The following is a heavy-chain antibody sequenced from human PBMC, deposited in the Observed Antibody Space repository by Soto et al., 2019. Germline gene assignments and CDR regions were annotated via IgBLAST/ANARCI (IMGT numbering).Heavy chain of an antibody. CDR2: INAGNGNT. D-gene: IGHD2-15*01. CDR3: ARFGYCSGGSCFAAGDYYCYYGMDV. J-gene: IGHJ6*02. CDR1: GYTFTSYA. Sequence: ASVKVSCKASGYTFTSYAMHWVRQAPGQRLEWMGWINAGNGNTKYSQKFQGRVTITRDTSASTAYMELSSLRSEDTAVYYCARFGYCSGGSCFAAGDYYCYYGMDVWGQGTTVTVSS. V-gene: IGHV1-3*01.